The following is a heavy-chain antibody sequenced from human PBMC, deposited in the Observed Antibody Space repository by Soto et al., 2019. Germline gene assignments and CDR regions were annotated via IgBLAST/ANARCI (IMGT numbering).Heavy chain of an antibody. D-gene: IGHD3-3*01. V-gene: IGHV1-2*01. J-gene: IGHJ3*02. CDR2: INPATGAA. CDR3: ARGGGVGVAGSAAFDM. Sequence: QLHLVQSGAVVKKPGASVTVSCSASGYPVTAYYMHWVRQAPGRGLEWMGGINPATGAAKYTKTFQGGVTNARGTSTATVFLELGGLPSEDTAVFSCARGGGVGVAGSAAFDMWGQGTLVTVSS. CDR1: GYPVTAYY.